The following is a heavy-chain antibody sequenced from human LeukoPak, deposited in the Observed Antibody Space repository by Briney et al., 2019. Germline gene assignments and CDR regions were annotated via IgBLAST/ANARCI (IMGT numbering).Heavy chain of an antibody. D-gene: IGHD1-26*01. CDR3: ARSSGSFDP. V-gene: IGHV4-39*07. Sequence: PSETLSLTCTVSGGSISSSSYYWGWIRQPPGKGLEWIGSMYYSGSTYYNPSLKSRVTISVDTSKNQFSLNVRSVTAADTAVYYCARSSGSFDPWGQGILVTVSS. J-gene: IGHJ5*02. CDR1: GGSISSSSYY. CDR2: MYYSGST.